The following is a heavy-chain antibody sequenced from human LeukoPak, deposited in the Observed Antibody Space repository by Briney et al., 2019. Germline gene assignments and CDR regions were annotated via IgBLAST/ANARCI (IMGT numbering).Heavy chain of an antibody. D-gene: IGHD1-26*01. J-gene: IGHJ4*02. CDR3: ATDRPKRELHSWYFDY. CDR1: GYTHTELS. Sequence: GASVKVSCKVSGYTHTELSMHWVRQAPGKGLEWMGGFDPEDGETIYAQKFQGRVTMTEDTSTDTAYMELSSLRSEDTAVYYCATDRPKRELHSWYFDYWGQGTLVTVSS. CDR2: FDPEDGET. V-gene: IGHV1-24*01.